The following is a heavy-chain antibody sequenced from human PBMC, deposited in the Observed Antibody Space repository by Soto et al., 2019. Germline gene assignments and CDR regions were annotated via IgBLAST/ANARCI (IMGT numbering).Heavy chain of an antibody. CDR1: RYGYANND. CDR2: MNPGSGDT. CDR3: ARMATFGSLNWFDP. V-gene: IGHV1-8*01. D-gene: IGHD3-16*01. J-gene: IGHJ5*02. Sequence: ASAEVSCKDCRYGYANNDVSWVRQATGQGLEWMGWMNPGSGDTGYAQKFQGRVTMTRDISIATAYMELSSLRSDDTAIYYCARMATFGSLNWFDPWGQGTPVTVSS.